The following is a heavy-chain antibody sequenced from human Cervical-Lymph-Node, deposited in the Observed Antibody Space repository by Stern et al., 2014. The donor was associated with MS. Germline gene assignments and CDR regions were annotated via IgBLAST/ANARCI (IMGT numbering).Heavy chain of an antibody. CDR2: IYWDDDK. CDR1: GFSLSTAGVR. D-gene: IGHD2-21*01. Sequence: QITLKESGPILVKPTGTLTVTCSFSGFSLSTAGVRVDWIRQPPGKALEXLAVIYWDDDKRYSPSLKSRLTVTKESSKNQVVLEVTNADPVDTATYYCALFTDGGDEPVDYWGQGTLVTVSS. J-gene: IGHJ4*02. CDR3: ALFTDGGDEPVDY. V-gene: IGHV2-5*02.